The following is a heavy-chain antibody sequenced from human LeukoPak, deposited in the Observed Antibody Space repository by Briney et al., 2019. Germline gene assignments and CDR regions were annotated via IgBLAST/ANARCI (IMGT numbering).Heavy chain of an antibody. D-gene: IGHD3-22*01. V-gene: IGHV4-4*02. CDR1: GGSISSSNW. Sequence: SETLSLTCAVSGGSISSSNWWGWVRQPPGKGLEWIGEIYHSGSTNYSPSLKSRVTISVDKSKNQFSLKLNSVTAADTAVYYCAREDSSGYIFDYWGQGILVTVSS. CDR2: IYHSGST. J-gene: IGHJ4*02. CDR3: AREDSSGYIFDY.